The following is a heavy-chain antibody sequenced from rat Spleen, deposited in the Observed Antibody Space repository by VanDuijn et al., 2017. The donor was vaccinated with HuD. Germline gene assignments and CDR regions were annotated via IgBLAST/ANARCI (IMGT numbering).Heavy chain of an antibody. V-gene: IGHV5-31*01. Sequence: EVQLVESGGGLVQPGRSLKLSCVASGFTFNDYWMTWVRQAPTKGLEWVASISTGGGNTYYRDSVKGRFTISRDNAKNTLYLQMDSLRSEDTATYYCVKYSGKYYGYNFLDYWGQGVMVTVSS. J-gene: IGHJ2*01. CDR1: GFTFNDYW. CDR3: VKYSGKYYGYNFLDY. D-gene: IGHD1-9*01. CDR2: ISTGGGNT.